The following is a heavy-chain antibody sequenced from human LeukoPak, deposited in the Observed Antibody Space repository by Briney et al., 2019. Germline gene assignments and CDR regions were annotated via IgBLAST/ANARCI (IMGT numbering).Heavy chain of an antibody. CDR1: GFTFSSYS. V-gene: IGHV3-21*01. CDR3: ARDSLESSSWYLPYYYYGMDV. CDR2: IRSSSSYI. J-gene: IGHJ6*02. Sequence: GGSLRLSCAASGFTFSSYSMNWVRQAPGKGLEWVASIRSSSSYIYYADSVKGRFTISRDNAKTSLYLQMNSLRAEDTAVYYCARDSLESSSWYLPYYYYGMDVWGQGTTVTVSS. D-gene: IGHD6-13*01.